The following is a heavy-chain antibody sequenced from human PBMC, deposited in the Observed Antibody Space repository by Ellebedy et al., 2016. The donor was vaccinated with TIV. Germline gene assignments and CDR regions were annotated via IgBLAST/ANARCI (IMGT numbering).Heavy chain of an antibody. CDR1: GGSFSGYY. CDR2: INHNGNT. CDR3: TRGLIAVADTFFFES. V-gene: IGHV4-34*01. J-gene: IGHJ4*02. Sequence: SETLSLXCAVYGGSFSGYYWSWIRQPPGKGLEWIGEINHNGNTNYNPALKSRLTILADTSKNQFSLKLGSLTAADTAMYYCTRGLIAVADTFFFESWGRGTLVTVSS. D-gene: IGHD6-19*01.